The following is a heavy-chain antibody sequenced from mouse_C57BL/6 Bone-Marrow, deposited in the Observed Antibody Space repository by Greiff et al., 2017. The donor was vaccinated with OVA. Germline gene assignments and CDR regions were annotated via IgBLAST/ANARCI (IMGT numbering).Heavy chain of an antibody. Sequence: VQLVESGAELARPGASVKLSCKASGYTFTSYGISWVKQRTGQGLEWIGEIYPRSGNTYYNEQFKGKATLTADKSSSTAYMELRSLTSEDSAVYFCARDPYYYGSSSYAMDYWGQGTSVTDSS. CDR3: ARDPYYYGSSSYAMDY. V-gene: IGHV1-81*01. J-gene: IGHJ4*01. CDR1: GYTFTSYG. CDR2: IYPRSGNT. D-gene: IGHD1-1*01.